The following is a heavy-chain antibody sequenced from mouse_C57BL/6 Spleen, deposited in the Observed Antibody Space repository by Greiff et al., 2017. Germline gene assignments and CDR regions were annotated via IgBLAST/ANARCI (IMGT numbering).Heavy chain of an antibody. J-gene: IGHJ4*01. D-gene: IGHD2-1*01. CDR3: ARWNYGNFYAMDY. CDR1: GYTFTDYY. CDR2: LNPNNGGT. Sequence: EVQLQQSGPELVKPGASVKISCKASGYTFTDYYMNWVKQSHGKSLEWIGDLNPNNGGTSYNQKFKGKATLTVDKSASTAYMELRSLTSEDSAVYYCARWNYGNFYAMDYWGQGTSVTVSS. V-gene: IGHV1-26*01.